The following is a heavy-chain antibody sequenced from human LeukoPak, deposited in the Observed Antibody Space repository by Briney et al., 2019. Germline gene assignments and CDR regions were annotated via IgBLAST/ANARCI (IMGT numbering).Heavy chain of an antibody. V-gene: IGHV4-59*08. D-gene: IGHD4-23*01. CDR1: GGSVSGYY. CDR2: IYHTGHT. CDR3: ARLEGTVVTHGDAFDI. Sequence: SETLSLTCTVSGGSVSGYYWSWIRQPPGGGLEWIGYIYHTGHTHYNASLKGRVTMSMDTSQSQISLRMSSMTAADTAVYYCARLEGTVVTHGDAFDIWGQGTMVTVSS. J-gene: IGHJ3*02.